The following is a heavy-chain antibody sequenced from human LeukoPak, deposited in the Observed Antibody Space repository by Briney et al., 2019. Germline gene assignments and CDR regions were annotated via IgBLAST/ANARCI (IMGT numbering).Heavy chain of an antibody. Sequence: PSETLSLTCNVSGDSISGYYWSWIRQPAGKGLECIGRIYSSGSTNYNPSLKSRLTMSVDTPKNQFSLKLSSVTAADTAVYYCARVGGTATTGYYYMDVWGKGTTVTVSS. CDR3: ARVGGTATTGYYYMDV. V-gene: IGHV4-4*07. J-gene: IGHJ6*03. D-gene: IGHD1-1*01. CDR1: GDSISGYY. CDR2: IYSSGST.